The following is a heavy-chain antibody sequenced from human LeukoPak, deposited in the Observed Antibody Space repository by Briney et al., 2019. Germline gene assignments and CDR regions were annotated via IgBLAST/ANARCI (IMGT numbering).Heavy chain of an antibody. D-gene: IGHD2-2*01. V-gene: IGHV1-18*01. CDR3: ARLQFRVGSCSSSSCRAFDY. J-gene: IGHJ4*02. CDR1: GYTFTSYG. Sequence: VASVKVSCKASGYTFTSYGISWVRQAPGQGLEWMGWISAYNGNTNYAQKLQGRVTMTTDTSTSTAYMELRSLRSDDTAVYYCARLQFRVGSCSSSSCRAFDYWGQGTLITVSS. CDR2: ISAYNGNT.